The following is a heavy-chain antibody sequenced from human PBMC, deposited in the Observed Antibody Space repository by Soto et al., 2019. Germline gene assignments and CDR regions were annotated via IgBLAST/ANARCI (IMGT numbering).Heavy chain of an antibody. V-gene: IGHV3-9*01. CDR3: AKDIRGGYTWNHFDY. CDR2: ISWNSGSI. CDR1: GFTFDDYA. D-gene: IGHD1-20*01. Sequence: PGGSLRLSCAASGFTFDDYAMHWVRQAPGKGLEWVSGISWNSGSIGYADSVKGRFTISRDNAKNSLYLQMNSLRPEDTALYYCAKDIRGGYTWNHFDYWGQGALVTVSS. J-gene: IGHJ4*02.